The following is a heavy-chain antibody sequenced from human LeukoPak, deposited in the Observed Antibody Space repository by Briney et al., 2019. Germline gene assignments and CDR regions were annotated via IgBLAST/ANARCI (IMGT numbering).Heavy chain of an antibody. D-gene: IGHD3-10*01. J-gene: IGHJ4*02. CDR2: ISGSSNYI. Sequence: PGGSLRLSCAASGFTFSSYTMNWVRLAPGKGLEWVSSISGSSNYIYYADSVKGRFTISRGNAKNSLYLQMNSLRVEDTAVYYCARDSGVLLWFGELDKTPSLNDYWGQGTLVTVSS. CDR1: GFTFSSYT. CDR3: ARDSGVLLWFGELDKTPSLNDY. V-gene: IGHV3-21*01.